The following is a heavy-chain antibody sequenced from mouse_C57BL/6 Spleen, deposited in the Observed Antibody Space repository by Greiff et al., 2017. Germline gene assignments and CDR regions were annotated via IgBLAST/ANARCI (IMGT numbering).Heavy chain of an antibody. J-gene: IGHJ4*01. V-gene: IGHV5-16*01. CDR1: GFTFSDYY. CDR3: ARSNWDEGYAMDY. Sequence: EVQLVESEGGLVQPGSSMKLSCTASGFTFSDYYMAWVRQVPEKGLEWVANINYDGSSTYYLDSLKSRFIISRDNAKNILYLQMSSLKSEDTATYYCARSNWDEGYAMDYWGQGTSVTVSS. D-gene: IGHD4-1*02. CDR2: INYDGSST.